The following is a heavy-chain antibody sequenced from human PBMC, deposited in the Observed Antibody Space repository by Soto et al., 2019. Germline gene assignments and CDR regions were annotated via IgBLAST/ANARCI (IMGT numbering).Heavy chain of an antibody. D-gene: IGHD5-12*01. Sequence: SSVKVSCKASGYTFTGHYIHWVRQAPEQGPEWMGEIGPESGATRYAQKFQGRVTMTRDMSITTVYMELNNLSPDDTAVYYCGRGRSGQIVVSYRGQGTPGTVSS. CDR3: GRGRSGQIVVSY. CDR1: GYTFTGHY. CDR2: IGPESGAT. V-gene: IGHV1-2*02. J-gene: IGHJ4*02.